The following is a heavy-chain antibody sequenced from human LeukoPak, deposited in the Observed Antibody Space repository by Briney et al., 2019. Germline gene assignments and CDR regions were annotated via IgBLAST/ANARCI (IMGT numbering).Heavy chain of an antibody. CDR1: GFTFSSYA. V-gene: IGHV3-30*04. CDR3: ASGCGGDCYPPDY. Sequence: GGSLRLSCAASGFTFSSYAMHWVRQAPGKGLEWVAVISYDGSNKYYADSVKGRFTISRDNSKNTLYLQMNSLRAEDTAVYYCASGCGGDCYPPDYWGQGTLVTVSS. D-gene: IGHD2-21*02. J-gene: IGHJ4*02. CDR2: ISYDGSNK.